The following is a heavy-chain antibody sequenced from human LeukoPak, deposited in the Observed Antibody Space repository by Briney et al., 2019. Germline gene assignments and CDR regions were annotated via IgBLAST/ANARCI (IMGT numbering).Heavy chain of an antibody. D-gene: IGHD1-26*01. CDR2: INHSGST. J-gene: IGHJ4*02. V-gene: IGHV4-34*01. Sequence: SETLSLTCAVYGGSFSGYYWSWIRQPPGKGLEWIGEINHSGSTNYNPSLKSRVTISVDTSKNQFSLKLSSVTAADTAVYYCARGLRGVGATPLDYWGQGTLVTVSS. CDR3: ARGLRGVGATPLDY. CDR1: GGSFSGYY.